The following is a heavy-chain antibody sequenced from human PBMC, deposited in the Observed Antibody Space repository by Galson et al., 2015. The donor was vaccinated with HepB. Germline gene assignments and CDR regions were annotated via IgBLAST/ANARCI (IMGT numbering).Heavy chain of an antibody. CDR3: ARGRNGQITTFRGMDV. Sequence: SVKVSCKASGYTFTSYAMHWVRQAPGQRLEWMGWINAGNGNTKYSQKFQGRVTITRDTSASTAYMELSSLRSEDTAVYYCARGRNGQITTFRGMDVWGQGTTVTVSS. J-gene: IGHJ6*02. CDR1: GYTFTSYA. CDR2: INAGNGNT. V-gene: IGHV1-3*01. D-gene: IGHD3-3*01.